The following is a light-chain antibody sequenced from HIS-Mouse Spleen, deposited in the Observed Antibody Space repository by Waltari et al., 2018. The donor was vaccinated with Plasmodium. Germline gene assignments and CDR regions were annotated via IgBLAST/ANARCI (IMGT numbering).Light chain of an antibody. J-gene: IGLJ3*02. CDR2: EYS. Sequence: SYELTPPPPVSVSPGQTARITCSADAFPNKYASWYQQKSGQAPVLVIYEYSKRPSGIPERFSGSSSGTMATLTISGAQVEDEADYYCYSTDSSGNHRVFGGGTKLTVL. CDR3: YSTDSSGNHRV. V-gene: IGLV3-10*01. CDR1: AFPNKY.